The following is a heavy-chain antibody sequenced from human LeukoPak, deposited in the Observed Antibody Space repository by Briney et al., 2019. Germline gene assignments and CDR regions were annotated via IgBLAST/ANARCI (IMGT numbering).Heavy chain of an antibody. J-gene: IGHJ4*02. CDR2: ISGSGGST. CDR3: AKDFEDIVVVPAAMTPFDY. V-gene: IGHV3-23*01. D-gene: IGHD2-2*01. CDR1: GFTFSSYA. Sequence: GGSLRLSCAASGFTFSSYAMSWVRQAPGKGLEWVSAISGSGGSTYYADSVKGRFTISRDNSKNTLYLQMNSLRAEDTAVYYCAKDFEDIVVVPAAMTPFDYWGQGTLVTVSS.